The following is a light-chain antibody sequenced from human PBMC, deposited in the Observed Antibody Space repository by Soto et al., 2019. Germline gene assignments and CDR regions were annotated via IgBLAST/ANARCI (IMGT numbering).Light chain of an antibody. Sequence: QSVLTQPASVSGSPGQSITISCTGTSSDVGGYNYVSWFQQHPGKAPKLIIYEVTHRPSGVSNRFSGSKSGKTASLTISGLQAEDEADYYCSSYTRSTSTPVLFGGGTQLTVL. CDR3: SSYTRSTSTPVL. CDR1: SSDVGGYNY. V-gene: IGLV2-14*01. CDR2: EVT. J-gene: IGLJ7*01.